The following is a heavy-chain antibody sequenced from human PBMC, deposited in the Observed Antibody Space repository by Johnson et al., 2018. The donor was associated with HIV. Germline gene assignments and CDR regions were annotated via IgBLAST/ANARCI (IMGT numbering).Heavy chain of an antibody. Sequence: HVQLVESGGGLVQPGGSLRLSCAASGFTFSDYYMSWIRQAPGKGLEWVSYISSSGSTIYYADSVKGRFTISRDNAKNTLYLQMNSLRAEDTAVYYCAEGWYSGSAWGDAFDIWGQGTMVTVSS. V-gene: IGHV3-11*01. CDR1: GFTFSDYY. CDR2: ISSSGSTI. J-gene: IGHJ3*02. CDR3: AEGWYSGSAWGDAFDI. D-gene: IGHD1-26*01.